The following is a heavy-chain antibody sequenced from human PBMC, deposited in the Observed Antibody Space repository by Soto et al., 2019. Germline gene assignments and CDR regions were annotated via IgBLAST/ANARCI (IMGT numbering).Heavy chain of an antibody. D-gene: IGHD3-3*01. V-gene: IGHV3-23*01. J-gene: IGHJ4*02. CDR2: ISGSGGST. CDR3: AKRRLGGGYDFWSGYYRGGPFDY. Sequence: EVQLLESGGGLVQPGGSLRLSCAASGFTFSSYAMSWVRQAPGKGLEWVSAISGSGGSTYYADSVKGRFTISRDNSKNTLYLQMNSLRAEDTAVYYCAKRRLGGGYDFWSGYYRGGPFDYWGQGTLVTVSS. CDR1: GFTFSSYA.